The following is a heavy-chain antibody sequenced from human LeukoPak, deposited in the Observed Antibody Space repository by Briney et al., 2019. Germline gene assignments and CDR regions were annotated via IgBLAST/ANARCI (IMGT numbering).Heavy chain of an antibody. CDR1: GYTFTSYD. V-gene: IGHV1-8*01. J-gene: IGHJ4*02. CDR3: ARGGYGGKRYFDY. D-gene: IGHD4-23*01. Sequence: GASVKVACKASGYTFTSYDINWVRQATGQGLEWMGWMNPKSGNTGPAQKFQGRVTMTRDTAIRTAYMELSSLTSEDTAVYYCARGGYGGKRYFDYWGQGTLVTVSS. CDR2: MNPKSGNT.